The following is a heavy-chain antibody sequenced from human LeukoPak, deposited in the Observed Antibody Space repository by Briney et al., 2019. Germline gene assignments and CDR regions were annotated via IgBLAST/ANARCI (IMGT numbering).Heavy chain of an antibody. CDR3: AREEMPGKFDY. D-gene: IGHD1-26*01. CDR2: IYTSGST. V-gene: IGHV4-61*02. J-gene: IGHJ4*02. CDR1: GGSISSGSYF. Sequence: SETLSLTCTVSGGSISSGSYFWSWIRQPAGKGLEWIGRIYTSGSTNYNPSLKSRVTISVDTSKNQFSLKLNSVTAADTAMYFCAREEMPGKFDYWGQGTLVTVSS.